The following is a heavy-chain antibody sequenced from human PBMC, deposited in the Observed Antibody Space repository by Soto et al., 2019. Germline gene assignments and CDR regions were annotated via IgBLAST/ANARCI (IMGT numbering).Heavy chain of an antibody. D-gene: IGHD1-26*01. Sequence: QVQLVQSGAEVKKPGSSVKVSCKASGSTFSSFTISWVRQAPGQGLEWMGGIIPFSGTANYAQKFLGRVTIPADNSTWTASMELSSLRSEDTAVYYCARALRSEKESWGQGTLVTVSS. CDR2: IIPFSGTA. CDR1: GSTFSSFT. CDR3: ARALRSEKES. V-gene: IGHV1-69*06. J-gene: IGHJ5*02.